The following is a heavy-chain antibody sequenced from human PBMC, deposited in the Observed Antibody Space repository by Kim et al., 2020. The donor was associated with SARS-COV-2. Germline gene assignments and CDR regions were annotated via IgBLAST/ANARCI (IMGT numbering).Heavy chain of an antibody. CDR1: GFTFSSYG. CDR3: AKDRGSYSSGWYYYGMDV. D-gene: IGHD6-19*01. Sequence: GGSLRLSCAASGFTFSSYGMHWVRQAPGKGLEWVAVISYDGSNKYYADSVKGRFTISRDNSKNTLYLQMNSLRAEDTAVYYCAKDRGSYSSGWYYYGMDVWGQGTTVTVSS. J-gene: IGHJ6*02. V-gene: IGHV3-30*18. CDR2: ISYDGSNK.